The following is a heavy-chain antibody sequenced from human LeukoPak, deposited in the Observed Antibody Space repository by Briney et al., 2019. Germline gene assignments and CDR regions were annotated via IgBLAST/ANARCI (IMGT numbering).Heavy chain of an antibody. D-gene: IGHD3-22*01. J-gene: IGHJ4*02. CDR3: ARDYYYDSSGYYWRYFDY. V-gene: IGHV3-33*01. Sequence: GGSLRLSCAASGFTFSRHGMHWVRQAPGKGLEWVAVIWSDGSERYYTDSVKGRFTISRDNSGNTIPLQMNSLRVEDTAVYYCARDYYYDSSGYYWRYFDYWGQGTLVTVSS. CDR2: IWSDGSER. CDR1: GFTFSRHG.